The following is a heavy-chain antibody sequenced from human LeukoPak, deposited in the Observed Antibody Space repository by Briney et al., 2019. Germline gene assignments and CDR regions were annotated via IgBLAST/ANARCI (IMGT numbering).Heavy chain of an antibody. CDR2: IIPIFGTA. CDR1: GGTFSSYA. D-gene: IGHD1-7*01. V-gene: IGHV1-69*05. Sequence: TSVKVSCKASGGTFSSYAISWVRQAPGQGLEWMGGIIPIFGTANYAQKFQGRVTITTDESTSTAYMELSSLRSEDTAVYYCARDNYAGANWFDPWGQGTLVTVSS. J-gene: IGHJ5*02. CDR3: ARDNYAGANWFDP.